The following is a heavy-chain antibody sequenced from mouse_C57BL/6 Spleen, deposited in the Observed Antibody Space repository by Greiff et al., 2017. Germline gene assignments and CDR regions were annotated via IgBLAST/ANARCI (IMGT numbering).Heavy chain of an antibody. D-gene: IGHD2-1*01. V-gene: IGHV1-64*01. Sequence: QVQLQQPGAELVKPGASVKLSCKASGYTFTSYWMHWVKQRPGQGLEWIGMIHPNSGSTNYNEKFKSKATLTVDKSSSTAYMQLSSLTSEDSAVYYCARHGNYDYAMDYWGQGTSVTVSS. CDR3: ARHGNYDYAMDY. CDR2: IHPNSGST. CDR1: GYTFTSYW. J-gene: IGHJ4*01.